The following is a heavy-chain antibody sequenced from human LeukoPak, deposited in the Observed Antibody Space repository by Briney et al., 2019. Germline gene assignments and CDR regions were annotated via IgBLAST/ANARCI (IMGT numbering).Heavy chain of an antibody. V-gene: IGHV3-21*01. CDR1: GFTFSSYS. CDR2: ISSSSSYI. D-gene: IGHD3-22*01. Sequence: GGSLRLSCAASGFTFSSYSMNWVRQAPGKGLEWVSSISSSSSYIYYADSVKGRFTISRDNAKNSLYLQMNSLRAEDTAVYYCARAPWYYDRRVRTQGPLNDYWGQGTLVTVSS. J-gene: IGHJ4*02. CDR3: ARAPWYYDRRVRTQGPLNDY.